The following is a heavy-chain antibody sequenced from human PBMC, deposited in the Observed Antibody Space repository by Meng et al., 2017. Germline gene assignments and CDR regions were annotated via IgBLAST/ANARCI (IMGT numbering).Heavy chain of an antibody. CDR1: GYTFTSYD. Sequence: VQLVQSGAEVMKPGASVKVPCKASGYTFTSYDINWVRQATGQGLEWMGWMNPNSGNTDYAQKFQGRVTMTRNTSINTAYMELSSLRSDDTAVYFCARANTYSGYDYGYWGQGTLVTVSS. D-gene: IGHD5-12*01. J-gene: IGHJ4*02. CDR3: ARANTYSGYDYGY. CDR2: MNPNSGNT. V-gene: IGHV1-8*01.